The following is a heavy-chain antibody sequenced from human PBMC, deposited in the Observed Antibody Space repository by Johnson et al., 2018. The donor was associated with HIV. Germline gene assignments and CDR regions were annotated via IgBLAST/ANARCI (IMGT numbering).Heavy chain of an antibody. CDR3: VREGSEWLAGENTFDI. V-gene: IGHV3-30-3*01. CDR1: GFSFSSYA. J-gene: IGHJ3*02. CDR2: ISYDGSNK. D-gene: IGHD6-19*01. Sequence: VQLVASGGGVVQPGRSLRLSCAASGFSFSSYAMHWVRQAPGKGLGWVAVISYDGSNKYYADSVKGRFTISRDNSKYTLYLQMTRLRAEDTAVYYCVREGSEWLAGENTFDIWGQGTMVTVSS.